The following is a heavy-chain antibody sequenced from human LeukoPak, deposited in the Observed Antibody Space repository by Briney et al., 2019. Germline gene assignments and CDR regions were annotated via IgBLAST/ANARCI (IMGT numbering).Heavy chain of an antibody. Sequence: GGSLRLSCAASGFTFSDYYMSWIRQAPGKGLEWVSYISSSGSYTNYADSVKGRFTTSRGNAKNSLYLQMNSLRAEDTAVYYCARVGLIAAAGTPDYWGQGTLVTVSS. CDR1: GFTFSDYY. V-gene: IGHV3-11*06. D-gene: IGHD6-13*01. J-gene: IGHJ4*02. CDR3: ARVGLIAAAGTPDY. CDR2: ISSSGSYT.